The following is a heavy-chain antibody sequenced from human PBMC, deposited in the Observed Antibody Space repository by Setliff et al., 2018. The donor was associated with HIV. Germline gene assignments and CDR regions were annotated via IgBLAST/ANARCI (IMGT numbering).Heavy chain of an antibody. CDR2: IHHSGST. Sequence: PSETLSLTCTVSGDFSNIQWWTWMRQSPGLGLQWIGSIHHSGSTNYNPSLKSRVIMSVDTSKNRFSLRLNSVTAADTAVYYCARDHDVSDWAIDSWGQGTLVTVSS. V-gene: IGHV4-59*11. CDR3: ARDHDVSDWAIDS. CDR1: GDFSNIQW. D-gene: IGHD2-21*02. J-gene: IGHJ4*02.